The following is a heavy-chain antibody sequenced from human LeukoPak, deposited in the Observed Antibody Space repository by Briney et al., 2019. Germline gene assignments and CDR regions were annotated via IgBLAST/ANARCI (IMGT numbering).Heavy chain of an antibody. Sequence: EASVKVSCKASGYTFTSYDINWVRQATGQGLEWMGWMNPNSGNTGYAQKFQGRVTMTRNTSISTAYMELSSLRPEGTAVYYCARSQYGGNWGLDYWGQGTLVTVSS. V-gene: IGHV1-8*01. D-gene: IGHD4-23*01. CDR1: GYTFTSYD. J-gene: IGHJ4*02. CDR2: MNPNSGNT. CDR3: ARSQYGGNWGLDY.